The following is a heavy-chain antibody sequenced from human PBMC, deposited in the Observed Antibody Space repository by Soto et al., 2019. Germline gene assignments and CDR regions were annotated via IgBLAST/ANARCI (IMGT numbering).Heavy chain of an antibody. Sequence: SETLSLTCTVSGGSISSGGYYWSWIRQHPGKGLEWIGYIYYSGSTYYNPSLKSRVTISVDTSKNQFSLKLSSVTAADTAVYYCARILVVVVPAAMPRPDAFDIWGQGTMVTVSS. D-gene: IGHD2-2*01. CDR1: GGSISSGGYY. CDR3: ARILVVVVPAAMPRPDAFDI. V-gene: IGHV4-31*03. J-gene: IGHJ3*02. CDR2: IYYSGST.